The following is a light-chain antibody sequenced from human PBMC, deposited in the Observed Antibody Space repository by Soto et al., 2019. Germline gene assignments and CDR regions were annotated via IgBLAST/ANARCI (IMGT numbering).Light chain of an antibody. CDR1: LRISKY. V-gene: IGKV1-39*01. Sequence: DIKLTQSPSSLSASLGNRVTITCRASLRISKYLNWYQQKPGIAPKLLIYGASTLQSGVPSSFSGSGSGTDFTLTITNLQPEDSATYFCQQSHSTPLTFGGGTKLEI. J-gene: IGKJ4*01. CDR3: QQSHSTPLT. CDR2: GAS.